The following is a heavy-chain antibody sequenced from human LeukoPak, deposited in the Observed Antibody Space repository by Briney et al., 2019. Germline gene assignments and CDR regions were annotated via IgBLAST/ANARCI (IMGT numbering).Heavy chain of an antibody. CDR3: TTDVSSYFNAHYYYYYMDV. CDR1: GFTFSNAW. D-gene: IGHD1-26*01. J-gene: IGHJ6*03. V-gene: IGHV3-15*01. Sequence: GGSLRLSCAASGFTFSNAWMSWVRQAPGKGLEWVGRIKSKTDGGTTDYAAPVKGRFTISRDDSKNTLYLQMNSLRTEDTAVYYCTTDVSSYFNAHYYYYYMDVWGKGTTVTVSS. CDR2: IKSKTDGGTT.